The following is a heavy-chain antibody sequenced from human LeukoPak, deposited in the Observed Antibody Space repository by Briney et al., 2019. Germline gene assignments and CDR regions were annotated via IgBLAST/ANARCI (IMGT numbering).Heavy chain of an antibody. CDR3: AREGGYCSSTSCPPSYSA. CDR2: INPNSGGT. CDR1: GYTFTGYY. D-gene: IGHD2-2*01. V-gene: IGHV1-2*02. J-gene: IGHJ4*02. Sequence: ASVKVSCKASGYTFTGYYMHWVRQAPGQGLEWMGWINPNSGGTNYAQKFQGRVTMTRDTSISTAYMELSRLRFDDTAVYYCAREGGYCSSTSCPPSYSAWGQGTLVTVSS.